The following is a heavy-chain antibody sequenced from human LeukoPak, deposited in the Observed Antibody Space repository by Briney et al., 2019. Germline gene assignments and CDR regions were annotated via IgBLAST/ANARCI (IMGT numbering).Heavy chain of an antibody. CDR3: ARASGGNLDFDY. CDR1: GGTFGSYA. D-gene: IGHD2-15*01. J-gene: IGHJ4*02. CDR2: IIPIFGTA. V-gene: IGHV1-69*05. Sequence: ASVKVSCKASGGTFGSYAISWVRQAPGQGLEWMGRIIPIFGTANYAQKFQGRVTITTDESTSTAYMELSSLRSEDTAVYYCARASGGNLDFDYWGQGTLVTVSS.